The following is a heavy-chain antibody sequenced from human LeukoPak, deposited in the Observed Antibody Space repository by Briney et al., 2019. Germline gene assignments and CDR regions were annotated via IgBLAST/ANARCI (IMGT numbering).Heavy chain of an antibody. J-gene: IGHJ4*02. D-gene: IGHD4/OR15-4a*01. Sequence: GASVKVSCKASGYTFTGYDMHWVRQAPGQRLEWVGWINPNSGGTHYAQKFQGRVTMTRDTSISTAYMELSGLRSDDTAVYYCARAGMVNNTGSLYFFDYWGQGTLVTVSS. V-gene: IGHV1-2*02. CDR3: ARAGMVNNTGSLYFFDY. CDR2: INPNSGGT. CDR1: GYTFTGYD.